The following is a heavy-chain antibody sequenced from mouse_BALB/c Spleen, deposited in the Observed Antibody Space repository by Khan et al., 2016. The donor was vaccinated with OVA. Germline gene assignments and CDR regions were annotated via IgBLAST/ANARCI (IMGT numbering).Heavy chain of an antibody. J-gene: IGHJ2*01. D-gene: IGHD1-1*01. CDR2: ISYSGNT. CDR1: GYSITTDYA. Sequence: EVQLVESGPGLVKPSQSLSLTCTVTGYSITTDYAWNWIRQFPGNKLEWMGYISYSGNTKYNPSLKSRISITRDTSKNQFFLQLKSVTTEDTARXYWARIYGGDFDYWGQGTILTVSS. CDR3: ARIYGGDFDY. V-gene: IGHV3-2*02.